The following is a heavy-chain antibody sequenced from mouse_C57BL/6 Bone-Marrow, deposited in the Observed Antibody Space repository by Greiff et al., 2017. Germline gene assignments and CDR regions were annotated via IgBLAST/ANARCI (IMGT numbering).Heavy chain of an antibody. J-gene: IGHJ1*03. CDR3: ATSWYNGYFDV. V-gene: IGHV1-82*01. CDR1: GYAFSSSW. CDR2: IYPGDGDT. Sequence: QVQLQPSGPELVKPGASVKISCKASGYAFSSSWMNWVKQRPGKGLEWIGRIYPGDGDTNYNGKFKGKATLTADKSSSTAYMKLSSLTSEDSAVYFCATSWYNGYFDVWGTGTTVTVSS. D-gene: IGHD2-1*01.